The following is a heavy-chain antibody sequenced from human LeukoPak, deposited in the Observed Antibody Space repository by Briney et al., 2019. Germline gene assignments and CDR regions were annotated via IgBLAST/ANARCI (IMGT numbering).Heavy chain of an antibody. V-gene: IGHV3-23*01. D-gene: IGHD2-21*02. CDR2: ISGSGGST. CDR3: ASELAYCGGDCYSAFDI. J-gene: IGHJ3*02. Sequence: PGGSLRLSCAASGFTFSSYSMNWVRQAPGKGLEWVSAISGSGGSTYYADSVKGRFTISRDNSKNTLYLQMNSLRAEDTAVYYCASELAYCGGDCYSAFDIWGQGTMVTVSS. CDR1: GFTFSSYS.